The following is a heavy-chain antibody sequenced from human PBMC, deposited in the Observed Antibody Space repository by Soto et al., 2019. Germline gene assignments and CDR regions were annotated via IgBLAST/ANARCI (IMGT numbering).Heavy chain of an antibody. CDR2: IIPIFGTA. CDR3: ARDLVAARPYYYYGMDV. Sequence: QVQLVQSGAEVKKPGSSVKVSCKASGGTFSSYAISWVRQAPGQGLEWMGGIIPIFGTANYAQKFQGRVTITADESTSTAYMELSSLRSEDTAVYYCARDLVAARPYYYYGMDVWGRGTTVTVSS. J-gene: IGHJ6*02. V-gene: IGHV1-69*01. CDR1: GGTFSSYA. D-gene: IGHD6-6*01.